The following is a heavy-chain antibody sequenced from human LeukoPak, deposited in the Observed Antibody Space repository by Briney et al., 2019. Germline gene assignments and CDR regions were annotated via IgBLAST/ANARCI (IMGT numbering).Heavy chain of an antibody. Sequence: SETLSLTCTVSGGSISSATHYWTWMRQPAGKGLEWIGRVYTSGSTNYNPSLKSRVTISVDTSKNQFSLKLNSVTAADTAVYYCAREHSSGWYALDYWGQGTLVTVSS. CDR2: VYTSGST. CDR1: GGSISSATHY. J-gene: IGHJ4*02. D-gene: IGHD6-19*01. CDR3: AREHSSGWYALDY. V-gene: IGHV4-61*02.